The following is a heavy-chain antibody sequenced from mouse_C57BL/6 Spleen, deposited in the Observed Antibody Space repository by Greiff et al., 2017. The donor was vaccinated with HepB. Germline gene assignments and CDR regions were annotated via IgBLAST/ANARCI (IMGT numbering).Heavy chain of an antibody. CDR2: IDPSDSYT. J-gene: IGHJ2*01. D-gene: IGHD3-1*01. CDR1: GYTFTSYW. CDR3: ARRAIYFDY. Sequence: QVQLQQPGAELVMPGASVKLSCKASGYTFTSYWMHWVKQRPGQGLEWIGEIDPSDSYTNYNQKFKGKSTLPVDKSSSTAYMQLSSLTSEDSAVYYCARRAIYFDYWGQGTTLTVSS. V-gene: IGHV1-69*01.